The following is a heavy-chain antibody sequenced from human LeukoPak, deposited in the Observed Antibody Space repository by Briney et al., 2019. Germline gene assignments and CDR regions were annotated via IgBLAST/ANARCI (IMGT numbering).Heavy chain of an antibody. V-gene: IGHV3-23*01. J-gene: IGHJ4*02. CDR3: AKAGDFWSGPIDY. CDR1: GFTFSSYA. CDR2: ISGSGGST. D-gene: IGHD3-3*01. Sequence: GGSLRLSCAASGFTFSSYAMSRVRQAPGKGLEWVSAISGSGGSTYYADSVKGRFTISRDNSKNTLYLQMNSLRAEDTAVYYCAKAGDFWSGPIDYWGQGTLVTVSS.